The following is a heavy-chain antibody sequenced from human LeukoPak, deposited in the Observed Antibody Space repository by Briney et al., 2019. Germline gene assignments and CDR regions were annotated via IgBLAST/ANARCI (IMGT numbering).Heavy chain of an antibody. CDR1: GYTFTGYY. J-gene: IGHJ3*02. D-gene: IGHD1-26*01. V-gene: IGHV1-2*06. CDR3: ARPPKLRYSGSYDDAFDI. CDR2: INPNSGGT. Sequence: GVSVKVSCKASGYTFTGYYMHWVRQAPGQGLEWMGLINPNSGGTNYAQKFQGRVTMTRDTSISTAYMELSRLRSDDTAVCYCARPPKLRYSGSYDDAFDIWGQGTMVTVSS.